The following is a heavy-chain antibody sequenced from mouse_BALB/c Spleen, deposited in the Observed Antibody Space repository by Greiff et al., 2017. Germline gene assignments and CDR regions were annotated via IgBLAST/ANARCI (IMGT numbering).Heavy chain of an antibody. D-gene: IGHD1-1*01. CDR2: IWGDGST. J-gene: IGHJ1*01. CDR3: ARDLSYGSSYGYFDV. V-gene: IGHV2-6-7*01. CDR1: GFSLTGYG. Sequence: VQLVESGPGLVAPSQSLSITCTVSGFSLTGYGVNWVRQPPGKGLEWLGMIWGDGSTDYNSALKSRLSISKDNSKSQVFLKMNSLQTDDTARYYCARDLSYGSSYGYFDVWGAGTTVTVSS.